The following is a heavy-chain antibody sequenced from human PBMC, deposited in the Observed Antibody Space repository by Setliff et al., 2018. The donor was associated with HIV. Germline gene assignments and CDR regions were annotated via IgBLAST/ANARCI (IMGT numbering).Heavy chain of an antibody. J-gene: IGHJ4*02. CDR2: INYDGSEK. Sequence: PGGSLRLSCTASGFTFNAYWMTWVRQAPGKGLEWVGNINYDGSEKYYGDSVKGRFTIARDNTKYSLYLQLDRLKVEDTAVYFCAREVDTGSLLNCWGQGTRVTVSS. D-gene: IGHD1-1*01. CDR1: GFTFNAYW. CDR3: AREVDTGSLLNC. V-gene: IGHV3-7*01.